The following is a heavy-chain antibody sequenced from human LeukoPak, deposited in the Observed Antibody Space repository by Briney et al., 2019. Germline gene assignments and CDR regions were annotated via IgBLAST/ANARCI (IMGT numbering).Heavy chain of an antibody. V-gene: IGHV1-2*02. CDR1: GYTFTSYY. CDR2: INPNSGGT. Sequence: ASVKVSCKASGYTFTSYYVHWVRQAPGQGLEWMGWINPNSGGTNYAQKFQGRVTMTRDTSISTAYMELSRLRSDDTAVYYCARAIKVRVPGVFGYWGQGTLVTVSS. J-gene: IGHJ4*02. D-gene: IGHD2/OR15-2a*01. CDR3: ARAIKVRVPGVFGY.